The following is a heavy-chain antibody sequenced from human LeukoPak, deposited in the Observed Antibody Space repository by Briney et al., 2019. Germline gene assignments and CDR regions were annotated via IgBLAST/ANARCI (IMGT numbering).Heavy chain of an antibody. V-gene: IGHV3-15*01. CDR2: IKSKTDGGTT. Sequence: GGSLRLSCAASGFTFSNAWMSWVRQAPGKGLEWVGRIKSKTDGGTTDYAAPVKGRFTISRDDSKNTLYLQMNSLKTEDTAVYYCTTMRLRYFDWLFKNDYWGQGTLVTVSS. J-gene: IGHJ4*02. CDR1: GFTFSNAW. CDR3: TTMRLRYFDWLFKNDY. D-gene: IGHD3-9*01.